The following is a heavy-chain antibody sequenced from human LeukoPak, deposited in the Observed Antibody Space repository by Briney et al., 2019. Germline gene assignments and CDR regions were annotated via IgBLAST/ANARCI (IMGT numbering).Heavy chain of an antibody. D-gene: IGHD2-15*01. CDR3: ARGITGYCSGGSCSLYFDY. Sequence: GASVEVSCKASGHTFTGYDMNWVRQATGQGLEWMGWMNPNSGNTGYAQKFQGRVTMTRNTSISTAYMELSSLRSEDTAVYYCARGITGYCSGGSCSLYFDYWGQGTLVTVSS. CDR2: MNPNSGNT. V-gene: IGHV1-8*01. CDR1: GHTFTGYD. J-gene: IGHJ4*02.